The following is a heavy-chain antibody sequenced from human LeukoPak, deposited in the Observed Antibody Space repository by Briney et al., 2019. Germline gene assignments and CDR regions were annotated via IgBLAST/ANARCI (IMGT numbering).Heavy chain of an antibody. CDR1: GLTFSNYA. V-gene: IGHV3-23*01. CDR3: AKDMKVVPAAVDY. Sequence: GGSLRLSCAASGLTFSNYAMNWVRQAPGKGLEWVSTISGSAGSTYYADSVKGRFTISRDNSKNTVYLQMNSLRAEDTAVYYCAKDMKVVPAAVDYWGQGTLVTVSS. CDR2: ISGSAGST. J-gene: IGHJ4*02. D-gene: IGHD2-2*01.